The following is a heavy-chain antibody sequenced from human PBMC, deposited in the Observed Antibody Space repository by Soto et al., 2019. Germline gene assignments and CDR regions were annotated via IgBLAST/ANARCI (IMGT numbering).Heavy chain of an antibody. Sequence: GGSLRLSCAASGFTFSSYSMNWVRQAPGKGLEWVSSISSSSSYIYYADSVKGRFTISRDNAKNSLYLQMNSLRAEDTAVYYCARDSSVRGMDVWGQGTTVTVSS. CDR1: GFTFSSYS. D-gene: IGHD6-6*01. V-gene: IGHV3-21*01. J-gene: IGHJ6*02. CDR2: ISSSSSYI. CDR3: ARDSSVRGMDV.